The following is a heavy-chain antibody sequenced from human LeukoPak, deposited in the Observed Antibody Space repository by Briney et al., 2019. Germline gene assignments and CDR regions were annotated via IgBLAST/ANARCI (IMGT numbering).Heavy chain of an antibody. CDR1: GGSFSGYY. CDR3: ARGRRYSYGYRYYFDY. V-gene: IGHV4-34*01. CDR2: INHSGST. D-gene: IGHD5-18*01. J-gene: IGHJ4*02. Sequence: SETLSLTCAVYGGSFSGYYWSWIRQPPGKGLESIGEINHSGSTNYNPSLKSRVTISVDTSKNQFSLKLSSVTAADTAVYYCARGRRYSYGYRYYFDYWGQGTLVTVSS.